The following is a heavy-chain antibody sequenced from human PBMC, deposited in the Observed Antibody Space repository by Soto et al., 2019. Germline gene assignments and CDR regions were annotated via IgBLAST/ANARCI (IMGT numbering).Heavy chain of an antibody. CDR2: ISVYTGNT. V-gene: IGHV1-18*04. CDR3: ARDRCTTDKCYTHHFDG. J-gene: IGHJ6*02. CDR1: GYTFTSYG. D-gene: IGHD2-8*01. Sequence: QVQLVQSGGEVTKPGASVKVSCTSSGYTFTSYGVSWVRQAPGQGLEWLGWISVYTGNTKQAQKFQDRVTLTTEASTGTAALELRRLRSDDTAVYYCARDRCTTDKCYTHHFDGWGQGTTVTVSS.